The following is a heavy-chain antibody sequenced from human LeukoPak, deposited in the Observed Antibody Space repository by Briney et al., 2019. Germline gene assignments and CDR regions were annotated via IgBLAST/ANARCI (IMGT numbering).Heavy chain of an antibody. Sequence: GASVKISCKASGGTFSSYTISWVRQAPGQGLEWMGRIIPILGIANYAQKIQGRVTITADKSTSTAYMELSSLRSEDTAVYYCARDPPYSSSWFGPTEYFQHWGQGTLVTVSS. D-gene: IGHD6-13*01. CDR1: GGTFSSYT. J-gene: IGHJ1*01. CDR2: IIPILGIA. V-gene: IGHV1-69*04. CDR3: ARDPPYSSSWFGPTEYFQH.